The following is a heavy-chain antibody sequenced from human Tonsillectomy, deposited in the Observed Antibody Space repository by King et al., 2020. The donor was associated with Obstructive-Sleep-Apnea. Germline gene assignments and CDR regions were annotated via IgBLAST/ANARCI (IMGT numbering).Heavy chain of an antibody. J-gene: IGHJ4*02. V-gene: IGHV4-59*01. D-gene: IGHD1-26*01. Sequence: VQLQESGPGLVKPSETLSLTCTVSGGSISSYYWSWIRQPPGKGLEWIGYIYSSGSTNYNPSLKSRVTISVDTSKNQFSLKLSSVTAADTAVYYCAREAYSGSYIDYWRQGTLVTVSS. CDR1: GGSISSYY. CDR2: IYSSGST. CDR3: AREAYSGSYIDY.